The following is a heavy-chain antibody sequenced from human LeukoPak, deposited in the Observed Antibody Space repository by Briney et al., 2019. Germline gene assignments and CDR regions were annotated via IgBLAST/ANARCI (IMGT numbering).Heavy chain of an antibody. CDR3: ARAKTYYYDSPTI. Sequence: GGSLRLSCAASGFTVSSNYMSWVRQAPGKGLEWVSVIYSGGSTYYADSVKGRFTISRDNSKNTLYLQMNSLSAEDTAVYYCARAKTYYYDSPTIWGQGTLVTVSS. D-gene: IGHD3-22*01. J-gene: IGHJ3*02. CDR2: IYSGGST. V-gene: IGHV3-53*01. CDR1: GFTVSSNY.